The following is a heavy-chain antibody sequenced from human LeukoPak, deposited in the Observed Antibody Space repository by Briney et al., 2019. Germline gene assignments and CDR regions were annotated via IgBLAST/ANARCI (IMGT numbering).Heavy chain of an antibody. D-gene: IGHD5-18*01. J-gene: IGHJ4*02. Sequence: GGSLRLSCAASGFTFSSYWMSWVRQAPGKGLEWVANIKQDGSEKYYVNSVKGRFTISRDNAKNSLYLQMNSLRAEDTAVYYCARGGRYSPFDYWGQGTLVTVSS. V-gene: IGHV3-7*01. CDR3: ARGGRYSPFDY. CDR1: GFTFSSYW. CDR2: IKQDGSEK.